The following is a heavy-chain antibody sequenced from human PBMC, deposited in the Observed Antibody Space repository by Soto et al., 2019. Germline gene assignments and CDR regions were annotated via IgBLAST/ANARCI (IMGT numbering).Heavy chain of an antibody. Sequence: WVRQAPGKGLEWVAVISYDGNNKYYADSVKGRFTISRDNSKNTLYLQMNSLRTEDTAVYYCARRGYGMDVWGQGTTVTVSS. J-gene: IGHJ6*02. V-gene: IGHV3-30-3*01. CDR2: ISYDGNNK. CDR3: ARRGYGMDV.